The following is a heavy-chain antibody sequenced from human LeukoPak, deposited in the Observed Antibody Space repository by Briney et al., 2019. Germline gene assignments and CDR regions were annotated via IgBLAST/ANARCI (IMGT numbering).Heavy chain of an antibody. V-gene: IGHV3-48*01. CDR3: ARVRYSSGWYYYFDY. D-gene: IGHD6-19*01. CDR1: VFPFSGYA. CDR2: ISSGGTTI. J-gene: IGHJ4*02. Sequence: GGSVKLSCAASVFPFSGYAINWVRQAPWKGLEWVSHISSGGTTIYYADSVKGRFTVSRDNAKNSLYLQINSLRAEDTAVYYCARVRYSSGWYYYFDYWGQGTLVTVSS.